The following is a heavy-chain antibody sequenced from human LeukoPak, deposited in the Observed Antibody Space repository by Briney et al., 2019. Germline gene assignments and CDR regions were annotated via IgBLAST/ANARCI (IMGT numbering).Heavy chain of an antibody. CDR1: GFTFSSYE. CDR3: ANSGLNRFEY. V-gene: IGHV3-48*03. D-gene: IGHD2-15*01. Sequence: RGSLRLSCAASGFTFSSYEMNSVRHAPGKGLGWVSYISSSGSTIYYADSVKGRFSISRDNSKNTLYLQVNSLRADDTAVYYCANSGLNRFEYWGQGALVTVSS. J-gene: IGHJ4*02. CDR2: ISSSGSTI.